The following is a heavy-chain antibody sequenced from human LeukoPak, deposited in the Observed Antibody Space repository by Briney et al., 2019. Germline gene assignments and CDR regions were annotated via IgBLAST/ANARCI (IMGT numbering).Heavy chain of an antibody. J-gene: IGHJ4*02. Sequence: GGSLRLSCAASGFTFSSYEMNWVRQAPGKGLEWVSYISSGGRTIYYKDSLKGRFTISRDSAKNSLYLQMNSLRAEDTAVYYFASSSRYVASGTFDFWGQGTLVTVSS. CDR2: ISSGGRTI. CDR1: GFTFSSYE. CDR3: ASSSRYVASGTFDF. D-gene: IGHD3-3*01. V-gene: IGHV3-48*03.